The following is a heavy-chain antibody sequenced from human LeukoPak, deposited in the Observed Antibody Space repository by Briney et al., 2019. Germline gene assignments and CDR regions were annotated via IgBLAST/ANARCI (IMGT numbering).Heavy chain of an antibody. D-gene: IGHD4-17*01. CDR3: ARDETTVTMNYFDP. Sequence: SSVKVSCQASGYTLTGYYMHWVRQAPGQGLEWMGWINPNSGGTNYAQKFEGRVTMTRHTSISPAYMELSRLKSDDTAVYYCARDETTVTMNYFDPWGQGTLVTVSS. CDR2: INPNSGGT. V-gene: IGHV1-2*02. J-gene: IGHJ5*02. CDR1: GYTLTGYY.